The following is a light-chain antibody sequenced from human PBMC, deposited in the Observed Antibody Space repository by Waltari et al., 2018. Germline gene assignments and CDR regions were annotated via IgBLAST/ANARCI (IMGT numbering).Light chain of an antibody. Sequence: DIQLTQSRSSLAASVGDRVTLTCRASQDIGGYLNWYQQQPGKAPKLLIYKTSILNTGVPSRFSGGSSRIDYTLTITNLQPEDIATYYCQYFDNLPMFTFGPGTKVEIK. CDR3: QYFDNLPMFT. J-gene: IGKJ2*01. V-gene: IGKV1-33*01. CDR2: KTS. CDR1: QDIGGY.